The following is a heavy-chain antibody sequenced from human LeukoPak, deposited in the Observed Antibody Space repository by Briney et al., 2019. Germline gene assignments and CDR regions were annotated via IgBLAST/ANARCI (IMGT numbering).Heavy chain of an antibody. CDR3: ARSYCSGGSCYSAHPLDP. D-gene: IGHD2-15*01. J-gene: IGHJ5*02. CDR1: GYTFTYRY. CDR2: ITPSNGNT. V-gene: IGHV1-45*02. Sequence: ASVKVSCKASGYTFTYRYLHWVRQAPGQALEWMGWITPSNGNTNYAQKFQDRVTITRDRSMSTAHMELSSLRSEDTAMYYCARSYCSGGSCYSAHPLDPWGQGTLVTVSS.